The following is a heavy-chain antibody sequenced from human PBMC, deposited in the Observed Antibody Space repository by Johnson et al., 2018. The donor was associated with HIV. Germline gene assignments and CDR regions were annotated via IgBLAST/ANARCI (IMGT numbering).Heavy chain of an antibody. D-gene: IGHD2-15*01. CDR1: GFTFSNYA. J-gene: IGHJ3*02. V-gene: IGHV3-30*04. CDR3: ARERINDGFDI. CDR2: ISYDGSNK. Sequence: QVQLVESGGGVVQPGRSLILSCAASGFTFSNYAMHWVRQAPGKGLEWVAVISYDGSNKYYGDSVKGRFTLSRDNSKNTVYLQMNRLRAEDTAVYYCARERINDGFDIWGQGTMVTVSS.